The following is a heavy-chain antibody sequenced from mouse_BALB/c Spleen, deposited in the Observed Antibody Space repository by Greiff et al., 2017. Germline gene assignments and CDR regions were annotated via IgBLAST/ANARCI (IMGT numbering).Heavy chain of an antibody. CDR1: GYTFTSYW. J-gene: IGHJ3*01. V-gene: IGHV1-7*01. Sequence: QVHVKQSGAELAKPGASVKMSCKASGYTFTSYWMHWVKQRPGQGLEWIGYINPSTGYTEYNQKFKDKATLTADKSSSTAYMQLSSLTSEDSAVYYCARSYDYDWFAYWGQGTLVTVSA. D-gene: IGHD2-4*01. CDR2: INPSTGYT. CDR3: ARSYDYDWFAY.